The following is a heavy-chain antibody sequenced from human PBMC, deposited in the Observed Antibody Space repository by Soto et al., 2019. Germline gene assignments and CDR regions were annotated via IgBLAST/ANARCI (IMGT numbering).Heavy chain of an antibody. Sequence: EVQLVESGGGLVQPGRSLRLSCAASGFTFDDYVMHWVRQAPGKGLEWVSGISWNSGSIGYADSVKGRFTISRDNAKNSLYLQMNSLRAEDTALYYCAKEAGGYYGMDVWGQGTTVTVSS. CDR3: AKEAGGYYGMDV. J-gene: IGHJ6*02. CDR1: GFTFDDYV. V-gene: IGHV3-9*01. CDR2: ISWNSGSI.